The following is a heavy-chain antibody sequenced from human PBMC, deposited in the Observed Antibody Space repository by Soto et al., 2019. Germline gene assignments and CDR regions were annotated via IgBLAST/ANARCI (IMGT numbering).Heavy chain of an antibody. V-gene: IGHV4-34*01. J-gene: IGHJ4*02. CDR3: ARGSQLRYFHWLIPFDY. CDR2: INHSGST. D-gene: IGHD3-9*01. Sequence: SETLSLSCAVYGASFSGYYWSWIRQPPGKGFEWIGEINHSGSTNYNPSLKSRVTISVDTSKNQFSLKLSSVTAADTAVYYCARGSQLRYFHWLIPFDYWGQGTLVTVS. CDR1: GASFSGYY.